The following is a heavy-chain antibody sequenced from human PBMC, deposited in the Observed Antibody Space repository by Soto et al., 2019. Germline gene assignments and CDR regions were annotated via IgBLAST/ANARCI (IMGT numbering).Heavy chain of an antibody. V-gene: IGHV4-30-4*01. Sequence: SETLSLTCTVSGGSISSGDYYWSWIRQPPGKGLEWIGYIYYSGSTYYNSSLKSRVTISVDTSKNQFSLKLSSVTAADTAVYYCARVSIVADVGYYYYGMDVWGQGTTVTVSS. D-gene: IGHD1-26*01. CDR2: IYYSGST. J-gene: IGHJ6*02. CDR1: GGSISSGDYY. CDR3: ARVSIVADVGYYYYGMDV.